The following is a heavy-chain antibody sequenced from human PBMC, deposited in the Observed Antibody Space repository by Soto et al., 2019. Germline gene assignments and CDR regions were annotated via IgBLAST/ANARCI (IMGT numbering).Heavy chain of an antibody. V-gene: IGHV3-7*03. CDR1: LFMFIIYF. CDR2: IKQDGSEK. Sequence: GGSLRLSCAVSLFMFIIYFMSWALQAPGKVLEWVANIKQDGSEKNYAGSVKGRFTVSRDNAKNSLYLQLSSLRAEETDVYYCYCGSADYWGQGTLVTVSS. J-gene: IGHJ4*02. D-gene: IGHD3-10*01. CDR3: YCGSADY.